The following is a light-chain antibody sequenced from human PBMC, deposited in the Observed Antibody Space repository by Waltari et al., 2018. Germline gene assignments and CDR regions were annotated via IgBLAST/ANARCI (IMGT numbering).Light chain of an antibody. J-gene: IGKJ4*01. CDR1: QSVNRY. V-gene: IGKV3-11*01. CDR2: DAS. Sequence: EIVLTQSPATLSLSPGERATLSCRASQSVNRYLAWYQQKPGQAPRLLIYDASNRATGIPARFSGSGSGTDFTLTISSLEPEDFAVYYCQQRSSWLTFGGGTKVGIK. CDR3: QQRSSWLT.